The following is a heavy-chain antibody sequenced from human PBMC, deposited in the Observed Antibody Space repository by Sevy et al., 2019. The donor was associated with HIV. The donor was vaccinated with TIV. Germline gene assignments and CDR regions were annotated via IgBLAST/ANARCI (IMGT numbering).Heavy chain of an antibody. CDR3: AGENAWGRGYS. D-gene: IGHD1-26*01. CDR2: IYYNGHI. J-gene: IGHJ4*02. Sequence: QSQTLSLTCTVSGGSITSLYWNWIRQPPGKGLEWIANIYYNGHINHNPSLKSRVTLSLDTSKNQFSLRLSSVTAADTAMYYCAGENAWGRGYSWGQGTLVTVSS. V-gene: IGHV4-59*08. CDR1: GGSITSLY.